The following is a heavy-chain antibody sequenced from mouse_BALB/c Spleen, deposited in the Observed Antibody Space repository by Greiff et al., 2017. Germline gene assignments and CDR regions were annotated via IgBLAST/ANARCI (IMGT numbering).Heavy chain of an antibody. J-gene: IGHJ4*01. D-gene: IGHD2-1*01. CDR3: TREGKIYYGNYVGYAMDY. CDR1: GYTFTSYY. Sequence: QVQLQQSGAELVKPGASVKLSCKASGYTFTSYYMYWVKQRPGQGLEWIGEINPSNGGTNFNEKFKSKATLTVDKSSSTAYMQLSSLTSEDSAVYYCTREGKIYYGNYVGYAMDYWGQGTSVTVSS. V-gene: IGHV1S81*02. CDR2: INPSNGGT.